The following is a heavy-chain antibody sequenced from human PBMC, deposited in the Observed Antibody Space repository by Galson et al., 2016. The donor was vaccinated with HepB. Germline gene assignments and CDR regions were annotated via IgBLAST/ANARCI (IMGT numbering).Heavy chain of an antibody. CDR3: ARLSTSGTYFGY. Sequence: SGYTFTNHAMHWVRQAPGQSLEWMGWINTGKGNTKYSQKFQDRVTITRDTSASTGYMELSNLRSEDTAVYFCARLSTSGTYFGYWGQGVLVTVSS. V-gene: IGHV1-3*04. J-gene: IGHJ4*02. CDR1: GYTFTNHA. D-gene: IGHD1-26*01. CDR2: INTGKGNT.